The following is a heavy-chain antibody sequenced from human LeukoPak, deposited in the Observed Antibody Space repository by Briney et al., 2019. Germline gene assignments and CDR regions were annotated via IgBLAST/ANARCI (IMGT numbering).Heavy chain of an antibody. V-gene: IGHV3-30*03. Sequence: GRSLRLSCAASGFTFSTYGMHWVRQAPGKGLEWVALISYDGNYKYYADSVKGRFTISRDNSKSTLYLQMNSLRAEDTAVYYCGKVAAAGRIHDAFDIWGQGTMVTVSS. J-gene: IGHJ3*02. CDR2: ISYDGNYK. D-gene: IGHD6-13*01. CDR1: GFTFSTYG. CDR3: GKVAAAGRIHDAFDI.